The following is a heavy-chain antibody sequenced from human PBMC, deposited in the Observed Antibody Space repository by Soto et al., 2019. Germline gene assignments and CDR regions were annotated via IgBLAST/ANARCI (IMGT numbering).Heavy chain of an antibody. CDR1: GGTFSSYA. J-gene: IGHJ5*02. CDR3: ASHIAAAPVRYKCFDP. Sequence: GASVKVSCKASGGTFSSYAISWVRQAPGQGLEWMGGIIPIFGTANYAQKFQGRVTITADESTSTAYMELSSLRSEDTAVYYCASHIAAAPVRYKCFDPWGQGTLVTVSS. D-gene: IGHD6-13*01. CDR2: IIPIFGTA. V-gene: IGHV1-69*13.